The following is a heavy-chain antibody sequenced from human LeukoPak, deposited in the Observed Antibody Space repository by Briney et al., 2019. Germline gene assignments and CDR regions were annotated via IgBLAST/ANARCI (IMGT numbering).Heavy chain of an antibody. Sequence: SETLSLTCTVSGGSIGSYYWSWIRQPPGKGLEWIGYIYYSGSTNYNPSLKSRVTISVDTSKNQFSLKLSSVTAADTAVYYCARVGSGSYLDYWGQGTLVTVSS. CDR1: GGSIGSYY. J-gene: IGHJ4*02. D-gene: IGHD3-10*01. CDR2: IYYSGST. CDR3: ARVGSGSYLDY. V-gene: IGHV4-59*08.